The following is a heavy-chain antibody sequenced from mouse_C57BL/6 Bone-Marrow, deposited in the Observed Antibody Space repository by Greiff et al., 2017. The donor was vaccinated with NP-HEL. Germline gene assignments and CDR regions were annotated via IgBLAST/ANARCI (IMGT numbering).Heavy chain of an antibody. Sequence: VQLQQSGPELVKPGASVKISCKASGYAFSSSWMNWVKQRPGKGLEWIGRIYPGDGDTNYNGKFKGKATLTADKSSSTAYMQLSSLITHTFYYAMDYWGQGTSVTVSS. D-gene: IGHD6-1*01. CDR1: GYAFSSSW. J-gene: IGHJ4*01. CDR2: IYPGDGDT. CDR3: Y. V-gene: IGHV1-82*01.